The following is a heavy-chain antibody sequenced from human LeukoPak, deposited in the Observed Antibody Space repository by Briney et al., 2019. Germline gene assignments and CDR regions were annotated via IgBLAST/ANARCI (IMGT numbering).Heavy chain of an antibody. J-gene: IGHJ4*02. Sequence: SVKVSCKASGGTFSSYAISWVRQAPGQGLEWMGGIIPIFGTANYAQKFQGRVTITADESTSTAYMELSSLRSEDTAVYYCATGPTNYDYVWGSYRLRPPFDYWGQGTLVTVSS. CDR1: GGTFSSYA. V-gene: IGHV1-69*13. D-gene: IGHD3-16*02. CDR2: IIPIFGTA. CDR3: ATGPTNYDYVWGSYRLRPPFDY.